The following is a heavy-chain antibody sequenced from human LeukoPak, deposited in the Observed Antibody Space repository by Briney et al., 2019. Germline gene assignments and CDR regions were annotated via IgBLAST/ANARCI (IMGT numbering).Heavy chain of an antibody. CDR2: IHYSGST. Sequence: SETLSLTCTVSGGSISSYYWSWIRQPPGKGLEWIGYIHYSGSTNYNSSLKSRVTISVDTSKNQFSLKLSSVTAADTAVYYCARLTVDCSSTSCYKRPDYWGQGTLVIVSS. D-gene: IGHD2-2*02. J-gene: IGHJ4*02. CDR3: ARLTVDCSSTSCYKRPDY. V-gene: IGHV4-59*01. CDR1: GGSISSYY.